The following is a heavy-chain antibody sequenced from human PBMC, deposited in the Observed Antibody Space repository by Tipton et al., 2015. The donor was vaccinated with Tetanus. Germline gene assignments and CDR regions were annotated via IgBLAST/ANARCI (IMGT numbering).Heavy chain of an antibody. CDR2: IYPGDSDT. V-gene: IGHV5-51*01. CDR1: GYSFTSYW. D-gene: IGHD5-18*01. Sequence: QLVQSGAEVKKPGESLKISCKGSGYSFTSYWIGWVRQMPGKGLEWMGIIYPGDSDTRYSPSFQGQVTISADKSISTAYLQWSSLKASDAAMYYCARRPPWGYSYGDAFDIWGQGTMVTVSS. J-gene: IGHJ3*02. CDR3: ARRPPWGYSYGDAFDI.